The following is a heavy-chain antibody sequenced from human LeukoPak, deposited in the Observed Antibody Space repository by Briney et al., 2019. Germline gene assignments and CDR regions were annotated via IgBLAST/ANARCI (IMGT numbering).Heavy chain of an antibody. CDR1: GESLNYYY. CDR2: IFDGKTI. D-gene: IGHD4-23*01. CDR3: ASGAWAARLNS. J-gene: IGHJ4*02. Sequence: SDTLSLTCAVYGESLNYYYWSWIRQSPGKGLEWIGDIFDGKTINYNPSLKSRVTIAAATSSQQFSLNLKSVTAADTAVYFCASGAWAARLNSWAQGALVLVSS. V-gene: IGHV4-34*12.